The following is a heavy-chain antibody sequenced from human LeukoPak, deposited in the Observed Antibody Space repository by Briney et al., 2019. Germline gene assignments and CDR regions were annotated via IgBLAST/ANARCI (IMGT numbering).Heavy chain of an antibody. Sequence: GGSLRLSCAASGFTFSSYSMDWVRQAPGKGLEWVSSISSSSSYIYYADSVKGRFTISRDNAKNSLYLQMNSLRAEDTAVYYCARDPSITGVFDYWGQGTLVTVSS. J-gene: IGHJ4*02. D-gene: IGHD1-20*01. CDR2: ISSSSSYI. V-gene: IGHV3-21*01. CDR1: GFTFSSYS. CDR3: ARDPSITGVFDY.